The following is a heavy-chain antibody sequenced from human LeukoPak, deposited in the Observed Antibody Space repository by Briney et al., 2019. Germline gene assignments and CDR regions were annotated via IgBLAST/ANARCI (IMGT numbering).Heavy chain of an antibody. CDR3: ARDECSSTSCPTGY. Sequence: GGSLRLSCAASGFTFSSYSMNWVRQAPGKGLEWASSISSSSSYIYYADSVKGRFTISRDNAKNSLYLQMNSLRAEDTAVYYCARDECSSTSCPTGYWGQGTLVTVSS. CDR1: GFTFSSYS. CDR2: ISSSSSYI. V-gene: IGHV3-21*01. J-gene: IGHJ4*02. D-gene: IGHD2-2*01.